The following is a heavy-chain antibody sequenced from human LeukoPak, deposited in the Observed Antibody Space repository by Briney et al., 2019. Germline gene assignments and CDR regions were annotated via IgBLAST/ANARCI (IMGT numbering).Heavy chain of an antibody. CDR3: ARDLPYCSSTSCPIDY. Sequence: PGRSLRLSCAASGFTFSSYGMHWVRQAPGKGLEWVAVIWYDGSNKYYADSVKGRFTISRDNSKNTLYLEMNSLRAEDTAVHYCARDLPYCSSTSCPIDYWGQGTLVTVSS. CDR2: IWYDGSNK. V-gene: IGHV3-33*01. D-gene: IGHD2-2*01. J-gene: IGHJ4*02. CDR1: GFTFSSYG.